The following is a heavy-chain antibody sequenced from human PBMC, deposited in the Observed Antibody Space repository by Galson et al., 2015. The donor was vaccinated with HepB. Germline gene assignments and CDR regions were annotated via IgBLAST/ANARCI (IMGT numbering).Heavy chain of an antibody. V-gene: IGHV4-61*01. CDR3: TRDWMPWHFGY. D-gene: IGHD3-3*02. CDR1: GVSVSSGPNY. CDR2: VFYSGST. J-gene: IGHJ4*02. Sequence: SETLSLTCSVSGVSVSSGPNYWGWLRQPPGKGLEWIGYVFYSGSTNYNPSLESRVTISVDTSKNQFSLKLTSVTAADTATYYCTRDWMPWHFGYWGQGALVTVS.